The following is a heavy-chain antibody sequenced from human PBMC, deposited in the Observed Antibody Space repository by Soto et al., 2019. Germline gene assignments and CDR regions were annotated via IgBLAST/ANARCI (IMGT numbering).Heavy chain of an antibody. CDR3: ARGPDIVVVTDPGDNWFDP. CDR1: GYTFTSYD. D-gene: IGHD2-21*02. J-gene: IGHJ5*02. CDR2: MNPNSGNT. Sequence: QVQLVQSGAEVKKPGASVKVSCNASGYTFTSYDINWVRQATGQGLEWMGWMNPNSGNTGYAQKFQGRVAMTRNTSIGTAYMELSSLRAEDTALYYCARGPDIVVVTDPGDNWFDPWGQGTPVTVSS. V-gene: IGHV1-8*01.